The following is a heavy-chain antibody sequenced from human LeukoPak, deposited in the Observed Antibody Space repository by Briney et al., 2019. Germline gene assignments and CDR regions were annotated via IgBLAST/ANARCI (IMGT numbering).Heavy chain of an antibody. Sequence: GASVKVSCKASGYTFSSYGINWVRQAPGQGLEWMGWISTYNGDTNYSQKLQGRVTMTTDTSTSTAYMELRSLRSDDTAVYYCARLTEFPQYFDYWGQGTLVTVSS. CDR3: ARLTEFPQYFDY. D-gene: IGHD2-21*02. CDR1: GYTFSSYG. J-gene: IGHJ4*02. CDR2: ISTYNGDT. V-gene: IGHV1-18*01.